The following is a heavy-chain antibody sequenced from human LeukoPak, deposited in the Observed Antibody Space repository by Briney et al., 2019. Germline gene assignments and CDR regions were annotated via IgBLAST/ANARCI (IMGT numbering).Heavy chain of an antibody. CDR2: INPNSGGT. Sequence: GASVKVSCKASGYTFTSYGISWVRQAPGQGLEWMGWINPNSGGTNYTQNFQGRVAMTRDTSISTAYMELSGLRSHDTAVYYCATNSYVSGWYRLDYWGQGTLVTVSS. J-gene: IGHJ4*02. D-gene: IGHD6-19*01. CDR1: GYTFTSYG. V-gene: IGHV1-2*02. CDR3: ATNSYVSGWYRLDY.